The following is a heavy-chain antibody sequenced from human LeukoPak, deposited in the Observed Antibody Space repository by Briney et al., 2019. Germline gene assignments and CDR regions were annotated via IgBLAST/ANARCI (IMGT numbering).Heavy chain of an antibody. Sequence: ASVMVSCTASGYTLTVYYIHWVRQAPGQGLEWMGWINPNSGDTNYAQKFQGRVTVTRDTSISTAFMELNRLTSDDTAVYYCAREGAGGSWAGYWGQGTLVTVSS. V-gene: IGHV1-2*02. CDR3: AREGAGGSWAGY. D-gene: IGHD1-26*01. CDR1: GYTLTVYY. J-gene: IGHJ4*02. CDR2: INPNSGDT.